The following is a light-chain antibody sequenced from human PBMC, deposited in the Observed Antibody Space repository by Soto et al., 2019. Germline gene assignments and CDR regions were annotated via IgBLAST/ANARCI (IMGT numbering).Light chain of an antibody. CDR3: QQYETYFRYT. V-gene: IGKV1-5*01. Sequence: DIQMTQSPSTLSASVGDRVTITCRASQTVNNKLAWYQKKPGQPHKLLSFDAYNLESGVPSRFSGSGSGTEFMLTIGCLQPDDFAIYYCQQYETYFRYTFGQGTKLDTK. CDR1: QTVNNK. J-gene: IGKJ2*01. CDR2: DAY.